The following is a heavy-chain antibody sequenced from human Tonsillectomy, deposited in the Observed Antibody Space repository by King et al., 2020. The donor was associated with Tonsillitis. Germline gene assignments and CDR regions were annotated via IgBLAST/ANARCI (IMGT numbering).Heavy chain of an antibody. CDR2: ISYDGSNK. V-gene: IGHV3-30*18. CDR1: GFTFSSYG. J-gene: IGHJ6*02. Sequence: VQLVESGGGVVQPGRSLRLSCAASGFTFSSYGMHWVRQAPGKGLEWVAVISYDGSNKYYADSVKGRFTISRDNSKNTLYLQMNSLRAEDPAVYYCAKEGGGYGDYFYYYYGMDVWGQGTTVTVSS. CDR3: AKEGGGYGDYFYYYYGMDV. D-gene: IGHD4-17*01.